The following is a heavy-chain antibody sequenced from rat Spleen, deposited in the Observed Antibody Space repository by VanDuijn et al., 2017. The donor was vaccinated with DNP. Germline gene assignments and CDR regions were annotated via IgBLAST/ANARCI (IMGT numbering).Heavy chain of an antibody. V-gene: IGHV5-41*01. CDR3: ARESWYLKYFDY. J-gene: IGHJ2*01. CDR1: GITFSSYW. CDR2: INTYSSNI. Sequence: EVQLVETGGGLVQPGRSLKLSCVASGITFSSYWMYWIRQAPGKGLEWLAFINTYSSNIHYEETVKGRFTISRDNAKTTVDMQLSSLRSEDTAMYYCARESWYLKYFDYWGQGVMVTVSS. D-gene: IGHD1-12*02.